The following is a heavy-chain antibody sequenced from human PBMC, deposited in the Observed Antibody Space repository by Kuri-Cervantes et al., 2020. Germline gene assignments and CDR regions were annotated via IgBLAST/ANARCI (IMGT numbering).Heavy chain of an antibody. V-gene: IGHV3-30*18. J-gene: IGHJ4*02. CDR2: ISYEGSNK. CDR1: GFTFMSYG. D-gene: IGHD3-9*01. CDR3: AKVSGYSARRGFFDY. Sequence: GESLKISCAASGFTFMSYGMHWVRQAPGKGLEWVAVISYEGSNKNYADSVKGRFTISRDNSKNTLYLQMNSLRAEDTAVYYCAKVSGYSARRGFFDYWGQGTLVAVSS.